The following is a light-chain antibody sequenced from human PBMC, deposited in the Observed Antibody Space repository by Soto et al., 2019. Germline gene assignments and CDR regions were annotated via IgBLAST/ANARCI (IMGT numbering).Light chain of an antibody. CDR2: GAS. V-gene: IGKV3-20*01. J-gene: IGKJ2*01. Sequence: EIVLTQSPGTLSLSPGERATLSCRASQSVSSSYLAWYQQKPGQAPRLLIYGASSRATGIPDRFSGSGSGTDFTRTISRLEPEDFAVYYCQQDGSSPNTFGQGTKREIK. CDR3: QQDGSSPNT. CDR1: QSVSSSY.